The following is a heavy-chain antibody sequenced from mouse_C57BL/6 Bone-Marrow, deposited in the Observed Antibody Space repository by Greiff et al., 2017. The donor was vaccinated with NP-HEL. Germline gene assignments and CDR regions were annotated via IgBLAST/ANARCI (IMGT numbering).Heavy chain of an antibody. CDR3: ARGSSMVNWFAY. Sequence: QVQLQQPGAELVRPGTSVKLSCKASGYTFTSYWMHWVKQRPGQGLEWIGVIDPSDSYTNYNQKFKGKATLTVDKSSSTAYMQLSSLTSEDSAVYYCARGSSMVNWFAYWGQGTLVTVSA. J-gene: IGHJ3*01. CDR1: GYTFTSYW. D-gene: IGHD2-2*01. V-gene: IGHV1-59*01. CDR2: IDPSDSYT.